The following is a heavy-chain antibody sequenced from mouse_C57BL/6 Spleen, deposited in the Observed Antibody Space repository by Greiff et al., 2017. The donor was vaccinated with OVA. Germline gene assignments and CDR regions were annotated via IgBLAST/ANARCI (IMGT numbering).Heavy chain of an antibody. CDR1: GYTFTSYW. V-gene: IGHV1-50*01. CDR2: IDPSDSYT. CDR3: ARGNPFAY. Sequence: VQLQQSGAELVKPGASVKLSCKASGYTFTSYWMQWVKQRPGQGLEWIGEIDPSDSYTNYNQKFKGKATLTVDTSSSTAYMQLSSLTSEDSAVYYCARGNPFAYWGQGTLVTVSA. J-gene: IGHJ3*01.